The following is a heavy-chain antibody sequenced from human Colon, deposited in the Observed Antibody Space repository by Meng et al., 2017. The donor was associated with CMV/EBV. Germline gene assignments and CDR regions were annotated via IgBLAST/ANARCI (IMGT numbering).Heavy chain of an antibody. CDR2: IHSNGNS. D-gene: IGHD2/OR15-2a*01. CDR3: VKGFLSHGNWFDP. V-gene: IGHV4-4*07. CDR1: GGSPCYAF. Sequence: QVVWREARPGRVTTSEPLALLCMFSGGSPCYAFWGCTRQPDRKALEWIGRIHSNGNSNYNPSLKSRVTMSIDTSKNQFSLNLNYVTAADTALYYCVKGFLSHGNWFDPWGQGTLVTVSS. J-gene: IGHJ5*02.